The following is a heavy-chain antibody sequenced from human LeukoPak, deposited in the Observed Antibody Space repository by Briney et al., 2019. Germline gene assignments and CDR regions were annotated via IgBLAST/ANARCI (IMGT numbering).Heavy chain of an antibody. Sequence: SETLSPTCTVSGGSISSYYWSWIRQPPGKGLEWIGYIYYSGSTNYNPSLKSRVTISVDTSKNQFSLKLSSVTAADTAVYYCARSGYSYGWDYFDYWGQGTLVTVSS. CDR2: IYYSGST. D-gene: IGHD5-18*01. CDR1: GGSISSYY. CDR3: ARSGYSYGWDYFDY. J-gene: IGHJ4*02. V-gene: IGHV4-59*01.